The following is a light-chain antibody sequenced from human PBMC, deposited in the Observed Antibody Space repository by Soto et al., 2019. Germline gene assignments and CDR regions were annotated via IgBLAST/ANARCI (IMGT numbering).Light chain of an antibody. V-gene: IGLV6-57*03. CDR3: QSYDSSNPWV. CDR2: ADN. J-gene: IGLJ3*02. CDR1: SGSIASNY. Sequence: NFMLTQPHSVSESPGKTVTISCTRSSGSIASNYVQWYQQRPGSAPTTVIYADNQRPSEIPDRFSGSIDSSSNSASRTISGLKTEDGADYYFQSYDSSNPWVFGGGTKLTVL.